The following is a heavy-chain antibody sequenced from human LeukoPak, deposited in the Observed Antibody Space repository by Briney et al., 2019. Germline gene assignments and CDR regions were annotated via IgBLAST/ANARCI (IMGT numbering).Heavy chain of an antibody. Sequence: GGSLRLSCIASGFSFSTYAMNWVRQAPGKGLEWVAVISYDGSNKYYADSVKGRFTISRDNSKNTLYLQLNSLRVEDTAVFYCARETRPNDYGTYYGMDVWGQGTTVTVSS. CDR2: ISYDGSNK. CDR1: GFSFSTYA. D-gene: IGHD4-17*01. J-gene: IGHJ6*02. CDR3: ARETRPNDYGTYYGMDV. V-gene: IGHV3-30-3*01.